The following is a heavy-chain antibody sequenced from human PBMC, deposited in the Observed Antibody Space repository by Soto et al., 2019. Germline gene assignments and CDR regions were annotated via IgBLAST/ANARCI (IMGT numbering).Heavy chain of an antibody. CDR1: GFTFSTNY. CDR2: INPNDNST. CDR3: ARAVVDHYFDY. Sequence: QVQLVQSGAEVKTPGASVKISCKASGFTFSTNYMHWLRQAPGQGLEWMGIINPNDNSTTNAEKFQGRVTMTSDTSTSTVYMELSSLRSEDTAFYYCARAVVDHYFDYWGQGTLVTVSS. V-gene: IGHV1-46*01. J-gene: IGHJ4*02.